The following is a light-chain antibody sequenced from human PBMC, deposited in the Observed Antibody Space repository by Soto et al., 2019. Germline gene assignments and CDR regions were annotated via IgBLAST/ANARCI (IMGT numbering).Light chain of an antibody. CDR2: GAS. V-gene: IGKV3-20*01. CDR1: QSVSSSY. CDR3: QQYDSSPLT. Sequence: EIVLTEYPGTLSLSPGERATLSCRASQSVSSSYLAWYQQKPGQAPRLLIYGASSRATGIPDRFSGSGSGTDFTLTISRLDPEDFAVYYCQQYDSSPLTFGGGTKVEIK. J-gene: IGKJ4*01.